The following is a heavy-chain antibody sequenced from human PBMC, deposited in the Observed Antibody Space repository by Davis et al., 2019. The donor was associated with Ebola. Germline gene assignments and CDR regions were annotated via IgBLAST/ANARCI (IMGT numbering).Heavy chain of an antibody. Sequence: MPSETPSLTCTVSGGSISSSSYFWGWIRQPPGKGLEWIGSIYYSGSTYYNPSLKSRVTISVDTSKNQFSLKVSSVTAADTAVYYCAMNGMDVWGHGITVTVSS. CDR2: IYYSGST. V-gene: IGHV4-39*05. J-gene: IGHJ6*02. CDR3: AMNGMDV. CDR1: GGSISSSSYF.